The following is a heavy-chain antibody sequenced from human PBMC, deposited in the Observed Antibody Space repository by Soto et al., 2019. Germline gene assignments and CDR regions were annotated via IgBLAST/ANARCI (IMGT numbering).Heavy chain of an antibody. CDR3: AKDRHGKNHWFES. J-gene: IGHJ5*01. D-gene: IGHD4-17*01. CDR1: GVSFSAYA. Sequence: GGSLRLSCGASGVSFSAYAMVWVRRGQGKGLEWVSTSSGSGDETRYADSVRGRFIISRDNSRNTVRLQMKSLRVDDSAVYYCAKDRHGKNHWFESWGQGTLVTVPS. V-gene: IGHV3-23*01. CDR2: SSGSGDET.